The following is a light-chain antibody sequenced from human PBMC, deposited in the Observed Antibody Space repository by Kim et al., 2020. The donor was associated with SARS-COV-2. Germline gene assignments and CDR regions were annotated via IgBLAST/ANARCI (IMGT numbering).Light chain of an antibody. Sequence: GQKVTIAWSGSSSNVGNSYVSWYQQLPGTAPKLLIYDNNKRPSGIPDRVSGSKSGTSATLGITGLQTGDEAYYYCGTWDSSLSAGVFGGGTQLTVL. J-gene: IGLJ2*01. V-gene: IGLV1-51*01. CDR1: SSNVGNSY. CDR2: DNN. CDR3: GTWDSSLSAGV.